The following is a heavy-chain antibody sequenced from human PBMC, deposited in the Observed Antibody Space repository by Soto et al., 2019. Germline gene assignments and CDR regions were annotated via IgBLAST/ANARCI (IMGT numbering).Heavy chain of an antibody. CDR3: ASIAVAGEYNWFDP. CDR2: TYYRSKWYN. V-gene: IGHV6-1*01. Sequence: SQTLSLTCAISGDSVSSNSAAWNWIRQSPSRGLEWLGRTYYRSKWYNDYAVPVKSRITINPDTSKNQFSLQLNSVTPEDTAVYYCASIAVAGEYNWFDPWGQGTLVTAPQ. CDR1: GDSVSSNSAA. J-gene: IGHJ5*02. D-gene: IGHD6-19*01.